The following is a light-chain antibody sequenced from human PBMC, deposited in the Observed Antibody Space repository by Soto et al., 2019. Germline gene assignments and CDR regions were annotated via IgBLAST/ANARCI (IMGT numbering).Light chain of an antibody. CDR1: QSVSSY. CDR2: DAS. J-gene: IGKJ3*01. V-gene: IGKV3-11*01. Sequence: EIVLPQSPATLSLSPGERATLSCRASQSVSSYLAWYQQKPGQAPRLLIYDASNRATGIPARFSGSESGTDFTLSISSLEPEDFAFYYCQQRSNWPPGFTFCPGTKVDIK. CDR3: QQRSNWPPGFT.